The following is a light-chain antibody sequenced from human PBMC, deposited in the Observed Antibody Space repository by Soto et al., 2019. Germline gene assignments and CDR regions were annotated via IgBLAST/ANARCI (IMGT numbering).Light chain of an antibody. J-gene: IGLJ1*01. V-gene: IGLV2-11*01. CDR1: SSDVGGYNY. CDR3: CSYVGSYSYV. Sequence: QSVLTQPRSVSGSPGQSVAISCTGTSSDVGGYNYVSWYQQHPGKAPKLMIYDVTKRPSGVPDCFSGSKSGNTASLTISGLQAEDEADYYCCSYVGSYSYVFGTGTKVTVL. CDR2: DVT.